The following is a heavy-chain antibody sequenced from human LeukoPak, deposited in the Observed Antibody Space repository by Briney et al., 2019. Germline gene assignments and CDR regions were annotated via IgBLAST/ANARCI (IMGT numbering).Heavy chain of an antibody. J-gene: IGHJ4*02. CDR3: ARDPDYYDSSGTGPGDY. CDR1: GYTFTGYY. V-gene: IGHV1-2*02. CDR2: INPNSGGT. Sequence: GASVSVSYKASGYTFTGYYMHGVRQAPGQGREWMGWINPNSGGTNYAQKFQGRVTMTRDTSISTAYMELSRLRSDDTAVYYCARDPDYYDSSGTGPGDYWGQGTLVTVSS. D-gene: IGHD3-22*01.